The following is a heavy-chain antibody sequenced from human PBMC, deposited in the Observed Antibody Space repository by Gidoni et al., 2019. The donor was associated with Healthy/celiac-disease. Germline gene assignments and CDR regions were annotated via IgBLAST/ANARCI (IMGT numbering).Heavy chain of an antibody. CDR2: IIPIFGKA. Sequence: QVQLVQSGAEVKKPGSSVKVSCKSSGGTFSSYAISWVRQAPGQGLEWMGGIIPIFGKANYAQKFQGRVRITAEESTSTADMERSSMRSEDTAVYYCAIPKVVPAERYGMDVWGQGTTVTVSS. D-gene: IGHD2-2*01. CDR1: GGTFSSYA. J-gene: IGHJ6*02. CDR3: AIPKVVPAERYGMDV. V-gene: IGHV1-69*01.